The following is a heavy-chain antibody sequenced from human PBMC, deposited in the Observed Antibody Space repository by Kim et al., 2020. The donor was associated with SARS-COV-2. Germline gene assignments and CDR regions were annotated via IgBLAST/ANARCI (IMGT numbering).Heavy chain of an antibody. V-gene: IGHV4-4*07. D-gene: IGHD3-10*01. Sequence: SETLSLTFTVSGASISSYYWSWVRQPAGKGLEWIGRMYSSGSTNYNPSLMSRVTMSEDTSRNQFSLKLSSVTAADTAVYYCARVVASGRDYCGMDVWGQGTTVTVSS. CDR1: GASISSYY. CDR2: MYSSGST. J-gene: IGHJ6*02. CDR3: ARVVASGRDYCGMDV.